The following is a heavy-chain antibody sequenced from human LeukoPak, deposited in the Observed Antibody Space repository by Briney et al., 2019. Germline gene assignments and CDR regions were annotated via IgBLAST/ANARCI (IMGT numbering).Heavy chain of an antibody. Sequence: SETLSLTCAVYGGSFSGYYWSWIRQPPGKGLEWIGEINHSGSTNYNPSLKSRVTISVDTSKNQFSLKLSSVTAADAAVYYCARGRTGGIDYWGQGTLVTVSS. V-gene: IGHV4-34*01. CDR2: INHSGST. CDR3: ARGRTGGIDY. D-gene: IGHD3/OR15-3a*01. CDR1: GGSFSGYY. J-gene: IGHJ4*02.